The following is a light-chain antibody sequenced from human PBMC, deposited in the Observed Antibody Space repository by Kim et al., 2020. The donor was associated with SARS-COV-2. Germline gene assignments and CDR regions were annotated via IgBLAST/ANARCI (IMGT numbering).Light chain of an antibody. CDR3: QQGLT. Sequence: ATLYLSPGERATRSWRASRSVSSDLAGYQQKPGQAPRLLVYDASNRATGSPARFSGSGSGTDFTLTISSLEPEDFAVYYCQQGLTFGGGTKVDIK. CDR2: DAS. J-gene: IGKJ4*01. V-gene: IGKV3-11*01. CDR1: RSVSSD.